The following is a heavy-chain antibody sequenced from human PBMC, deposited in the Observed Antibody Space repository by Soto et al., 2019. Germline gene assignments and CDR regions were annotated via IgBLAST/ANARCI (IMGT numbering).Heavy chain of an antibody. J-gene: IGHJ4*02. Sequence: QVQLVESGGGVVQSGRSLRLACAASGFTFNKFGMHWVRQAPGKGLEWVAVIWNDGSYETYADSVKGRFTISRDNSKNTLYLQMNSRRAEDTAVYYCARDRSNWSSRDYWGQGTLVTVSS. CDR1: GFTFNKFG. CDR2: IWNDGSYE. CDR3: ARDRSNWSSRDY. V-gene: IGHV3-33*01. D-gene: IGHD6-13*01.